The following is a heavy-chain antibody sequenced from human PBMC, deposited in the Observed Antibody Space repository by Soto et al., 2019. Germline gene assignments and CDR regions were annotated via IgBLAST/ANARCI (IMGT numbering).Heavy chain of an antibody. CDR1: GFTFSTSW. CDR2: MNSDGSNT. Sequence: PGGSLRLSCAASGFTFSTSWMHWVRQVPGKGLVWVSRMNSDGSNTNYADSVKGRFTISRDNAKNTLYLQMSSLRAGDTAVYYCARGPSGWFGYDYWGRGTLVTVSS. D-gene: IGHD6-19*01. J-gene: IGHJ4*02. V-gene: IGHV3-74*01. CDR3: ARGPSGWFGYDY.